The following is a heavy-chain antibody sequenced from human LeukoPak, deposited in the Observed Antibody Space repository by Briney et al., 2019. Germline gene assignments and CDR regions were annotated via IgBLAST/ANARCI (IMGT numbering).Heavy chain of an antibody. CDR1: GYTFTGYY. J-gene: IGHJ5*02. D-gene: IGHD2-2*01. CDR3: AREAICSSTSCHVGSFDP. Sequence: GASVKVSCKASGYTFTGYYMHWVRQAPGQGLEGMGWINPNSGGTNYAQKFQGRVTMTRDTSISTAYMELSRLRSDDTAVYYCAREAICSSTSCHVGSFDPWGQGTLVTVSS. CDR2: INPNSGGT. V-gene: IGHV1-2*02.